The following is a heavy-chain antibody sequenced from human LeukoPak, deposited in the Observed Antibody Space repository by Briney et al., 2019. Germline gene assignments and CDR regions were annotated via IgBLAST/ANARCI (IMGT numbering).Heavy chain of an antibody. CDR2: ISSSSSTI. V-gene: IGHV3-48*04. Sequence: GGSLRLSCAASGFTFSSYSMNWGRPAPGKGLEWVSYISSSSSTIYYADSVKGRFTISRDNAKNSLYLQMNSLRAEDTAVYYCAIGGYGYDRDDWGQGTLVTVSS. CDR3: AIGGYGYDRDD. CDR1: GFTFSSYS. D-gene: IGHD5-18*01. J-gene: IGHJ4*02.